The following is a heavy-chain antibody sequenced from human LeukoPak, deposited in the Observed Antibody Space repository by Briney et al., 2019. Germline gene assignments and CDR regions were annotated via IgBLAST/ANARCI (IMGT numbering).Heavy chain of an antibody. CDR2: INSDGSST. Sequence: GGSLRLSCAASGFAFSSYWMHWVRQAPGKGLVWVSRINSDGSSTSYADSVKGRFTISRDNAKNALYLQMNSLGAEDTAVYYCAQLYGDDYAFDIWGQGTMVTVSS. CDR1: GFAFSSYW. V-gene: IGHV3-74*01. J-gene: IGHJ3*02. CDR3: AQLYGDDYAFDI. D-gene: IGHD4-17*01.